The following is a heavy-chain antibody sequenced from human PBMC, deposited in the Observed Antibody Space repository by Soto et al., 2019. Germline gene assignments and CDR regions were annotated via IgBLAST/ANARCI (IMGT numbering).Heavy chain of an antibody. Sequence: QVQLVESGGGVVQPGRSLRLSCAAPGFTFSTYHMHWVRQAPGKGLEWVAVIWNDGSNKWYTDSVKGRFTISRDNSKTTLWLQMNSLRVEDTAVYYCARIGSWALNFDYWGQGTLVTVSS. J-gene: IGHJ4*02. CDR2: IWNDGSNK. CDR3: ARIGSWALNFDY. D-gene: IGHD6-13*01. V-gene: IGHV3-33*01. CDR1: GFTFSTYH.